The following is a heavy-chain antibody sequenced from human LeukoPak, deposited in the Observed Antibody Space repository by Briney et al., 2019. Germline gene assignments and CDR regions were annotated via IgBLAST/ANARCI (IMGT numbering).Heavy chain of an antibody. CDR2: IYHSGST. CDR1: GGSISSGGYS. V-gene: IGHV4-30-2*01. J-gene: IGHJ4*02. CDR3: ARQYSGYDAFDY. Sequence: SETLSLTCAVSGGSISSGGYSWSWIRQPPGKGLEWIGYIYHSGSTYYNPSLKSRVTISVDRSKNQFSLKPSSVTAADTAVYYCARQYSGYDAFDYWGQGTLVTVSS. D-gene: IGHD5-12*01.